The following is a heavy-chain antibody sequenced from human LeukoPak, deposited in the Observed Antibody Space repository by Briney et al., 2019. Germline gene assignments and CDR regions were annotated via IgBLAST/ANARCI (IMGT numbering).Heavy chain of an antibody. D-gene: IGHD6-13*01. CDR1: GFTFSSYW. Sequence: GGSLRLSCAASGFTFSSYWMHWVRQAPGKGLVWVSRINNDGSSTSYADSVKGRFTISRDNAKNTLYLQMNSLRAEDTAVYYCARPTEEGSSWYWWFDPWGQGTLVTVPS. V-gene: IGHV3-74*01. J-gene: IGHJ5*02. CDR2: INNDGSST. CDR3: ARPTEEGSSWYWWFDP.